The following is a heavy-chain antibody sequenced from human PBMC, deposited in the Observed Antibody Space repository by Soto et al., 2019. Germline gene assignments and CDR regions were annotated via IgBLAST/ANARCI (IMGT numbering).Heavy chain of an antibody. Sequence: QITLKESGPTLVKPTQTLTLTCSFSGFSLSTRGVGVGWIRQPPGKALEWLAVIYWNEDKRYGPSLKSRLTITKYTSKNQVVLTMTNMDPVDTATYYCAQTGYNSGWYTFDYWGQGTLVTVSS. D-gene: IGHD6-19*01. CDR1: GFSLSTRGVG. J-gene: IGHJ4*02. CDR2: IYWNEDK. V-gene: IGHV2-5*01. CDR3: AQTGYNSGWYTFDY.